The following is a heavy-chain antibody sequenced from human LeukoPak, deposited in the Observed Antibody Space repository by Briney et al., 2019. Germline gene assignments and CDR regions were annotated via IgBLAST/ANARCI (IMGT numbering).Heavy chain of an antibody. CDR1: GFTFSTYG. CDR3: AKRADYYDSSRALYDAFDL. V-gene: IGHV3-30*02. Sequence: GGSLRLSCAASGFTFSTYGMHWVRQAPGKGLEWVTFIRYDGSDKFYADSVKGWFTISRDNSKNTLFLQMNSLRLADTAVYYCAKRADYYDSSRALYDAFDLWGQGTMVTVSS. D-gene: IGHD3-16*01. J-gene: IGHJ3*01. CDR2: IRYDGSDK.